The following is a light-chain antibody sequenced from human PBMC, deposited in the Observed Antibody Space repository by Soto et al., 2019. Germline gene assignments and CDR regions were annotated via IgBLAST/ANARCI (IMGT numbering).Light chain of an antibody. CDR1: QSLLHSTGYNH. CDR3: MQALHTPLT. CDR2: LGS. J-gene: IGKJ4*01. Sequence: DIVMTQSPLSLPVTPGEPASISCRSSQSLLHSTGYNHLDWYLQKPGQSPQVLIYLGSNRASGVPDRFSGSGSGTDITLKISRVEAEDVGVYYCMQALHTPLTFGGGTKVEIK. V-gene: IGKV2-28*01.